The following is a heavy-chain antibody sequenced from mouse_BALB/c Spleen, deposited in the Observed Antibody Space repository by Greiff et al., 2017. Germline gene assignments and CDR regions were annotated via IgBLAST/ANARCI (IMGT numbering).Heavy chain of an antibody. Sequence: EVKLVESGPELVKPGASVKMSCKASGYTFTSYVMHWVKQKPGQGLEWIGYINPYNDGTKYNEKFKGKATLTSDKSSSTAYMELSSLTSEDSAVYYCARWNYYGRPVPYFDYWGQGTTLTVSS. CDR2: INPYNDGT. V-gene: IGHV1-14*01. J-gene: IGHJ2*01. CDR3: ARWNYYGRPVPYFDY. D-gene: IGHD1-1*01. CDR1: GYTFTSYV.